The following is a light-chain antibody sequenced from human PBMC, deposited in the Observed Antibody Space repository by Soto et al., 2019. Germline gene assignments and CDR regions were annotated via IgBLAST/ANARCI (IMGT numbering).Light chain of an antibody. CDR3: QQFNNYPFT. CDR2: DAS. Sequence: AIQLTQSPSSLSASVGDRVTITCRASQGISSALAWYQQTPGKPPKLLIYDASSFEIGVPSRFSGSGSVTDFTLTISSLQPEDFANYYCQQFNNYPFTFGPGTKVDIK. CDR1: QGISSA. V-gene: IGKV1D-13*01. J-gene: IGKJ3*01.